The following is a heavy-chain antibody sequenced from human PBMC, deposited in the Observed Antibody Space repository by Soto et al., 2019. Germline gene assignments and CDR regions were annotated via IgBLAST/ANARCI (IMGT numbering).Heavy chain of an antibody. Sequence: EVQLVESGGDLVQPGGSLRLSCTASGFTFNSYDMNWVRQAPGKGPEWISYISSSGTIYYADSVKGRFTISRDNAKNSLYLQMNSLRDDDTAVYYCARGGYDYRNFAYWGQGTLVTVSS. J-gene: IGHJ4*02. D-gene: IGHD5-12*01. CDR3: ARGGYDYRNFAY. CDR2: ISSSGTI. V-gene: IGHV3-48*02. CDR1: GFTFNSYD.